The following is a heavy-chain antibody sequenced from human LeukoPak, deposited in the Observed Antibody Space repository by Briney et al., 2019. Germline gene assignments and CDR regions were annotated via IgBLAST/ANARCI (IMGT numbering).Heavy chain of an antibody. V-gene: IGHV3-7*01. J-gene: IGHJ4*02. D-gene: IGHD3-3*01. CDR1: GFTFSSYW. CDR3: ARTADYDFFDY. CDR2: IKQDGSEK. Sequence: PGGSLRLSCAASGFTFSSYWMSWVRQAPGKGLEWVANIKQDGSEKYYVDSVKGRFTISRDNAKNSPYLQMNSLRAEDTAVYYCARTADYDFFDYWGQGTLVTVSS.